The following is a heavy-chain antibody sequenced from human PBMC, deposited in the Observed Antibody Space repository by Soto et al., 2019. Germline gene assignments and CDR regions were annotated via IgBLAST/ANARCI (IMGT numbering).Heavy chain of an antibody. Sequence: GESLQISCKGSVYSFTSYWIGWVRQMPGKGLEWMGIIYPGDSDTRYSPSFQGQVTISADKSISTAYLQWSSLKASDTAMYYWARVRVSSAGYYFDYWGQGTLVTVSS. CDR3: ARVRVSSAGYYFDY. CDR1: VYSFTSYW. V-gene: IGHV5-51*01. J-gene: IGHJ4*02. CDR2: IYPGDSDT. D-gene: IGHD6-6*01.